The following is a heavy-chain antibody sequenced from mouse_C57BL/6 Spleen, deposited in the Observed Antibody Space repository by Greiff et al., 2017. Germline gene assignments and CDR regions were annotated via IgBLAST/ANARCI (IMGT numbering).Heavy chain of an antibody. CDR2: IYPGDGDT. CDR3: AKTAQATWYFDV. CDR1: GYAFSSYW. Sequence: VQLQQSGAELVKPGASVKISCKASGYAFSSYWMNWVKQRPGKGLEWIGQIYPGDGDTNYNGKFKGKATLTADKSSSTAYMQLSSLTSEDSAVYFCAKTAQATWYFDVWGTGTTVTVSS. D-gene: IGHD3-2*02. J-gene: IGHJ1*03. V-gene: IGHV1-80*01.